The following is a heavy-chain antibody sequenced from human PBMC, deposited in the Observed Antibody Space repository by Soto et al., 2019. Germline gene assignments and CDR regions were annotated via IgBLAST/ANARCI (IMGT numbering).Heavy chain of an antibody. Sequence: PSETLSLTCAVSGGSISSSNWWSWVRQPPGKGLEWIGEIYHSGSTNYNPSLKGRVTISVDKSKNQFSLKLSSVTAADTAVYYCARDTTISDSNYYYGMDVWGQGTTVTVSS. CDR1: GGSISSSNW. CDR2: IYHSGST. CDR3: ARDTTISDSNYYYGMDV. D-gene: IGHD3-3*01. V-gene: IGHV4-4*02. J-gene: IGHJ6*02.